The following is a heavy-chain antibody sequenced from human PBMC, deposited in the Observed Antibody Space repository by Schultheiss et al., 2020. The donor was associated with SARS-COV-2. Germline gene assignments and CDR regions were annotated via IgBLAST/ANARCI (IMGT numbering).Heavy chain of an antibody. J-gene: IGHJ5*02. D-gene: IGHD6-13*01. Sequence: GGSLRLSCAASGFTFSDYYMSWIRQAPGKGLEWVSAISGSGGSTYYADSVKGRFTISRDNSKNTLYLQMNSLRAEDTAVYYCARVPPGSGIAAAGTPGWFDPWGQGTLVTVSS. CDR2: ISGSGGST. V-gene: IGHV3-23*01. CDR1: GFTFSDYY. CDR3: ARVPPGSGIAAAGTPGWFDP.